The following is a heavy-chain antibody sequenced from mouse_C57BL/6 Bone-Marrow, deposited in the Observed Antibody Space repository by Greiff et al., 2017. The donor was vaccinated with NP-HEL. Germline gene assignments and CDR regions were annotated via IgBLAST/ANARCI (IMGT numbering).Heavy chain of an antibody. CDR2: ILPGSVST. Sequence: VQGVESGAELMKPGASVKLSCKATGYTFTGYWIEWVKQRPGHGLEWIGEILPGSVSTNYNEKFKGKATFTADTSSNTAYMQLSSLTTEDSAIYYCARGGGGYFDVWGTGTTVTVSS. CDR1: GYTFTGYW. J-gene: IGHJ1*03. CDR3: ARGGGGYFDV. V-gene: IGHV1-9*01. D-gene: IGHD1-1*02.